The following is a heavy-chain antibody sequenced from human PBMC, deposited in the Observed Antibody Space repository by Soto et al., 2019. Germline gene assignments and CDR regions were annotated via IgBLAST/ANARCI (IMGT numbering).Heavy chain of an antibody. Sequence: QVQLVESGGGVVQPGRSLRLSCAASGFTFSSYGMHWVRQAPGKGLEWVAVISYDGSNKYYADSVKGRFTISRDNSKNPLYLQMNSLRAEDTAVYYCAKDQWALSARSATPPYWGQGTLVTVSS. CDR1: GFTFSSYG. V-gene: IGHV3-30*18. CDR2: ISYDGSNK. D-gene: IGHD2-8*01. J-gene: IGHJ4*02. CDR3: AKDQWALSARSATPPY.